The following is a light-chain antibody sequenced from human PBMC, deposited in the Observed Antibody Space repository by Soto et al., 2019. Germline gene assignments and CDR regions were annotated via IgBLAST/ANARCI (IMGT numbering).Light chain of an antibody. CDR3: QQYYSTPFA. CDR2: WAS. J-gene: IGKJ3*01. V-gene: IGKV4-1*01. Sequence: DIVMTQSPDSLAVSLGERATINCKSSQSVLYSSNNKNYLAWYQQKPGQPPKLLVYWASTRKSGVPDRFSGSGSGTDFTLTISSLQAEDAAVYYCQQYYSTPFAFGPGTKVDIK. CDR1: QSVLYSSNNKNY.